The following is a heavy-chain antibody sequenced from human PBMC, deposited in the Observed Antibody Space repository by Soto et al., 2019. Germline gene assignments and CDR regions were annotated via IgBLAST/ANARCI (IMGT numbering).Heavy chain of an antibody. Sequence: GGSLRLSAPALVVTFGEYTMHGVGRAPGKGLDWVAVTSDDGSKKYYADSVKGRFTISRDNSKNTLYLQMNSLRAEDTAVYYCAREVYYDFWSGFNTHPYYFDYWGQGT. D-gene: IGHD3-3*01. CDR3: AREVYYDFWSGFNTHPYYFDY. J-gene: IGHJ4*02. CDR2: TSDDGSKK. CDR1: VVTFGEYT. V-gene: IGHV3-30-3*01.